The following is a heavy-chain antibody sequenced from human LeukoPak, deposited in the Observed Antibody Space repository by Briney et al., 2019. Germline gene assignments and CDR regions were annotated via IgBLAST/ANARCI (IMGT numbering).Heavy chain of an antibody. Sequence: GGSLRLSCAASGFTFEDYGMSWVRQAPGKGLEWVSGIDWNGGTTGYADSVKGRFTISRDNAKNSLYLQMNSLRVEDTALYYCAREGNGAPSGMDVWGQGTTVPVSS. CDR1: GFTFEDYG. CDR2: IDWNGGTT. V-gene: IGHV3-20*04. D-gene: IGHD2-8*01. CDR3: AREGNGAPSGMDV. J-gene: IGHJ6*02.